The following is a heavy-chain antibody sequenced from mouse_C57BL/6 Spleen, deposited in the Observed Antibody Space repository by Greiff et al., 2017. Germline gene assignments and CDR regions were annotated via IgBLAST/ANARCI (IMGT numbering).Heavy chain of an antibody. CDR3: ASDLDCDGSSPAWFAY. J-gene: IGHJ3*01. Sequence: EVKLLASGGGLVKPGGSLKLSCAASGFTFSSYALSWVRQTPEKRLAWVATISDGGSYTYYPDNVKGRFTISSATAKNNLYLQMSHLKSEDTAMYYCASDLDCDGSSPAWFAYWGQGTLVTVSA. CDR1: GFTFSSYA. CDR2: ISDGGSYT. V-gene: IGHV5-4*03. D-gene: IGHD1-1*01.